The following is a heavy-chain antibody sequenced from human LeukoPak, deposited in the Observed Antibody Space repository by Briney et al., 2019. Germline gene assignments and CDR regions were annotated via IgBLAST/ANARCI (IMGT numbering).Heavy chain of an antibody. D-gene: IGHD4-11*01. CDR1: DDSITMYY. Sequence: SETLSLTCTVSDDSITMYYWTWIRQPPGKGLEWIGYVDHTGSTNFNPSLNGRVSISRDTSNNFFSLRLRSVTAADTAVYFCARGRVSSSTWYSTYYYFFYMDFWGKGTTVTVSS. J-gene: IGHJ6*03. CDR2: VDHTGST. V-gene: IGHV4-59*01. CDR3: ARGRVSSSTWYSTYYYFFYMDF.